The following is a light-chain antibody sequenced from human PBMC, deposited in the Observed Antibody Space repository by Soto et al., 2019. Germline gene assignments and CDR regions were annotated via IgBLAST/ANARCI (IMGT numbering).Light chain of an antibody. J-gene: IGKJ1*01. V-gene: IGKV3-20*01. CDR1: QSVSSGY. Sequence: IVWTPSPGTLSFSAPHRATLSCRASQSVSSGYLAWYQQKPGQAPRLLIYGASRRATGIPDRFSGSGSGTDFTLSISRLEPEDFAVYWCQHYGNSPTFGQGTKVDIK. CDR3: QHYGNSPT. CDR2: GAS.